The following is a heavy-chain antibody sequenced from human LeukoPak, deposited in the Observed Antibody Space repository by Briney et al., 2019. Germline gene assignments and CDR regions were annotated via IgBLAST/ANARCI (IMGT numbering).Heavy chain of an antibody. CDR3: ARGSAKWEPKNTYYFDY. Sequence: SQTLSLTCAISGDSVSSNSASWNWIRLSPSRGLEWLGRTYYRSKWFNDYAVSVKGRITINPDTSKNQFSLKLSSVTAADTAVYYCARGSAKWEPKNTYYFDYWGQGTLVTVSS. CDR2: TYYRSKWFN. D-gene: IGHD1-26*01. CDR1: GDSVSSNSAS. J-gene: IGHJ4*02. V-gene: IGHV6-1*01.